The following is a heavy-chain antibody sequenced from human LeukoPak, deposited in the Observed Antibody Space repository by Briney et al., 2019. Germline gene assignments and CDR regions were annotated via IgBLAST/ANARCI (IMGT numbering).Heavy chain of an antibody. CDR2: IYSSGST. D-gene: IGHD3-22*01. Sequence: GGSLRLSCAASGFTVSSNYMSWVRQAPGKGLEWVSVIYSSGSTYYADSVKGRFTISRHNSKNTLYLQMNSLRAEDTAVYYCAKRGVVIRVILVGFHKEAYYFDSWGQGALVTVSS. V-gene: IGHV3-53*04. CDR1: GFTVSSNY. CDR3: AKRGVVIRVILVGFHKEAYYFDS. J-gene: IGHJ4*02.